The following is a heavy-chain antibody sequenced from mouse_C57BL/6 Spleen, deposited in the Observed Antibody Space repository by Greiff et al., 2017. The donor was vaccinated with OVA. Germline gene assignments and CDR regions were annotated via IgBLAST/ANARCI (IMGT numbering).Heavy chain of an antibody. CDR3: ARGYENYAMDY. CDR1: GYAFSSYW. J-gene: IGHJ4*01. Sequence: VQLQESGAELVKPGASVKISCKASGYAFSSYWMNWVKQRPGKGLEWIGQIYPGDGDTNYNGKFKGKATLTADKSSSTAYMQRSSLTSEDSAVYFCARGYENYAMDYWGQGTSVTVS. V-gene: IGHV1-80*01. D-gene: IGHD2-14*01. CDR2: IYPGDGDT.